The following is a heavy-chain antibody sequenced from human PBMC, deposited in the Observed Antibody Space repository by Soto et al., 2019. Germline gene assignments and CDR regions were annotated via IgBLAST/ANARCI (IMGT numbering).Heavy chain of an antibody. CDR1: GYTFTSYG. V-gene: IGHV1-18*01. CDR3: ARDGPPFGGVIVHDAFDI. J-gene: IGHJ3*02. D-gene: IGHD3-16*02. CDR2: ISAYNGNT. Sequence: GASVKVSCKASGYTFTSYGISWVRQALGQGLEWMGWISAYNGNTKDAQKLQGRLTMTTDTSTSTAYMELRSLRSDDTAVYYCARDGPPFGGVIVHDAFDIWGQGTVVTVSS.